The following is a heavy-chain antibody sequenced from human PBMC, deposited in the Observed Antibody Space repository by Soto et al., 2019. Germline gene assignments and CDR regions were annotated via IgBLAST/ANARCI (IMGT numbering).Heavy chain of an antibody. CDR1: GFTFSSYA. D-gene: IGHD3-10*01. J-gene: IGHJ5*02. CDR3: AKPHYGSGRGRNGWFDP. V-gene: IGHV3-23*01. CDR2: ISGSAGST. Sequence: GGSLRLSCAASGFTFSSYALSWVRQAPGKGLEWVSAISGSAGSTYYADSVKGRFTISRDNSKNTLYLQMNSLRAEDTAVYYCAKPHYGSGRGRNGWFDPWGQGTLVTVSS.